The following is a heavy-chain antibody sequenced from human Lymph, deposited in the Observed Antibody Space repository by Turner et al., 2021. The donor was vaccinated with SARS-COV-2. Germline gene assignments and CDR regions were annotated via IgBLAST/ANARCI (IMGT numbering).Heavy chain of an antibody. CDR1: GGSISSGDYY. D-gene: IGHD2-8*01. J-gene: IGHJ4*02. Sequence: QMHLQKSGRGLVKPSQPLSPTRTVSGGSISSGDYYWSWIRQPPGKGLGWMGYIYYSGSTYYNPSLKSRVTISVDTSKNQFSLKLSSVTAADTAVYYCARVVVLRRAYFDYWGQGTLVTVSS. CDR2: IYYSGST. CDR3: ARVVVLRRAYFDY. V-gene: IGHV4-30-4*01.